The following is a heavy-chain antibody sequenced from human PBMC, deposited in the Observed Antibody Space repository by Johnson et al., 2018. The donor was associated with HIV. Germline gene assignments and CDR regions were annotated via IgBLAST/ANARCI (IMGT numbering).Heavy chain of an antibody. CDR1: GFIFSDYY. CDR3: AKDRGLLDAFDI. CDR2: ISTSGSTI. J-gene: IGHJ3*02. V-gene: IGHV3-11*04. Sequence: QVQLVESGGGLVRPGGSLRLSCAASGFIFSDYYMSWIRQAPGRGLDWVSYISTSGSTINYADSVKGRFTISRDNAKKSLYLQMNSLRAEDTAVYYCAKDRGLLDAFDIWGQGTMVTVSS.